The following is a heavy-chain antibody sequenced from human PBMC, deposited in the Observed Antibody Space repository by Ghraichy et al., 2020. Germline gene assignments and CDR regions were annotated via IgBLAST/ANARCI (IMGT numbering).Heavy chain of an antibody. CDR1: GFNFTASW. J-gene: IGHJ4*02. CDR2: IKQDGSEK. CDR3: ARDRAYKSFDY. V-gene: IGHV3-7*03. D-gene: IGHD5-24*01. Sequence: GGSLRLSCAASGFNFTASWMNWVRQAPGKGLEWVAGIKQDGSEKYHVDSVKGRFTISRDNAKNSLYLQMNSLRVEDTAVYYCARDRAYKSFDYWGQGILVSGSS.